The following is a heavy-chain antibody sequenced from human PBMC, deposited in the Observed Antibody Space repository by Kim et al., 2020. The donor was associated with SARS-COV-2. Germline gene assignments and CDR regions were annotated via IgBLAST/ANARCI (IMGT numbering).Heavy chain of an antibody. D-gene: IGHD5-18*01. J-gene: IGHJ3*02. V-gene: IGHV5-51*01. CDR2: IYPGDSDT. CDR1: EYSFTSYW. Sequence: GESLKISCKGSEYSFTSYWNGWVRQMPGKGLEWMGIIYPGDSDTRYSPSFQGQVTISADKSISTAYLQWSSLKASDTAMYYCARHQGVQLWTNAFDIWGQGTMVTVSS. CDR3: ARHQGVQLWTNAFDI.